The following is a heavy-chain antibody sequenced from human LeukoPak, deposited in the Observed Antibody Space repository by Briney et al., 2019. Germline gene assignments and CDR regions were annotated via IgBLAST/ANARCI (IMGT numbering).Heavy chain of an antibody. CDR2: ISSSGSTI. Sequence: GGSLRLSCAASGFTFNTYEINWVRQAPGKGLEWVSYISSSGSTIYYADSVKGRFTISRDNAKNSLYLQMNSLRAEDTAVYYCAREAVELGDAFDILGQGTMVTVSS. CDR1: GFTFNTYE. D-gene: IGHD1-7*01. J-gene: IGHJ3*02. V-gene: IGHV3-48*03. CDR3: AREAVELGDAFDI.